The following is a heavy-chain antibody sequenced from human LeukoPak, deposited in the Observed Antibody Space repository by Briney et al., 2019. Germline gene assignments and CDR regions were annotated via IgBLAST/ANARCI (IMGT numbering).Heavy chain of an antibody. J-gene: IGHJ6*04. CDR3: ARIFCSSSNCYSRGMDV. D-gene: IGHD2-2*01. Sequence: ASVKVSCKASNYKLSDYGISWVRQAPGEGLEWMGWISGGNSNTKYTQKLQGRVTMSTDTFTSTAFMELTSLRSDDTAVYYCARIFCSSSNCYSRGMDVWGKGTTVTVSS. CDR2: ISGGNSNT. V-gene: IGHV1-18*01. CDR1: NYKLSDYG.